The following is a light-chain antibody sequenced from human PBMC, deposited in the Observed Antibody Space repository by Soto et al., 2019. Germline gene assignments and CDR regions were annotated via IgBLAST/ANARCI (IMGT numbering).Light chain of an antibody. V-gene: IGLV1-47*01. J-gene: IGLJ3*02. Sequence: QSALTQPPSASDTPGQSLTISCSGSSSNIGSHFVYWYQHLPGTAPKLLIFRDGQRPSGVPARFFGSKSGTSASLAITGLRSEDEADYYCAVWDQSLTGWVFGGGTKLTVL. CDR2: RDG. CDR1: SSNIGSHF. CDR3: AVWDQSLTGWV.